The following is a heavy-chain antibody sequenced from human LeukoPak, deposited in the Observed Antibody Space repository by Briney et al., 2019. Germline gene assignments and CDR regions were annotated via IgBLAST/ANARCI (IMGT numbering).Heavy chain of an antibody. D-gene: IGHD2-15*01. V-gene: IGHV3-23*01. Sequence: GGSLRLSCAASGFTFSNYAMTWVRQAPGKRLEWVSGISGSGGGTYYTDSVKGRFTISRDNSKNTLYLQMNSLRAEDTAVYYCAKDTLGYCSGGICYNYWGQGTMVTVSS. CDR2: ISGSGGGT. J-gene: IGHJ3*01. CDR3: AKDTLGYCSGGICYNY. CDR1: GFTFSNYA.